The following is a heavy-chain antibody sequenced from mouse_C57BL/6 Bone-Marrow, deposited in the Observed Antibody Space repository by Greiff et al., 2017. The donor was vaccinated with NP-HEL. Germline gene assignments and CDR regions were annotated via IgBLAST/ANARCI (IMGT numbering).Heavy chain of an antibody. D-gene: IGHD1-1*01. CDR3: TRGVYYYGSSCSFAY. CDR2: IRNKANNHAT. CDR1: GFTFSDAW. J-gene: IGHJ3*01. Sequence: EVQLQESGGGLVQPGGSMKLSCAASGFTFSDAWMDWVRQSPEKGLEWVAEIRNKANNHATYYAESVKGRFTISRDDSKSSVYLQMNSLRAEDTGIYYCTRGVYYYGSSCSFAYWGQGTLVTVSA. V-gene: IGHV6-6*01.